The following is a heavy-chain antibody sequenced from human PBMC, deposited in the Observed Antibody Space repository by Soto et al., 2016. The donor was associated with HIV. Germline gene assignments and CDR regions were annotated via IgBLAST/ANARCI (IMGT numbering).Heavy chain of an antibody. CDR3: AKDHRYTDKYSSGWYYFYGMDV. D-gene: IGHD6-25*01. CDR2: ISGSGDNT. V-gene: IGHV3-23*01. J-gene: IGHJ6*02. Sequence: EVQLLESGGGLVQPGGSLRLSCVASGFTFSSYGMSWVRQAPGKGLEWVSGISGSGDNTSYADSVKGRFTISRDNSKNTLYLQMNSLRAEDTAVFYCAKDHRYTDKYSSGWYYFYGMDVWGQGTTVTVSS. CDR1: GFTFSSYG.